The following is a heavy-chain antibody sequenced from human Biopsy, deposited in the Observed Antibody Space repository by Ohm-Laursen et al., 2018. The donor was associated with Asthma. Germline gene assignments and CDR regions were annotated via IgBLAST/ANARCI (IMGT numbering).Heavy chain of an antibody. CDR2: VSSDGHNK. Sequence: SLRLSCAASGFVFSQSGMHWVRQGPGKGLEWVALVSSDGHNKYYEDSVKGRFTISRDNSKNRLYLQINRLTVEVSAVYFCARQSGQDYGDSSGFDIWGQGTKVAVSS. V-gene: IGHV3-30*03. CDR1: GFVFSQSG. D-gene: IGHD3-22*01. J-gene: IGHJ3*02. CDR3: ARQSGQDYGDSSGFDI.